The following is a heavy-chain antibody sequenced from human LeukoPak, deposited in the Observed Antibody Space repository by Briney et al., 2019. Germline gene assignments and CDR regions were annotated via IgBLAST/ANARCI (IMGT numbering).Heavy chain of an antibody. V-gene: IGHV1-2*02. D-gene: IGHD5-18*01. J-gene: IGHJ4*02. CDR3: ARGQTESWIQLWPYFDY. CDR2: INPNSGGT. CDR1: GYTFTGYY. Sequence: ASVKVSCKASGYTFTGYYMHWVRQAPGQGLEWMGWINPNSGGTNYAQKFQGRVTMTRDTSISTAYMELSRLRSDDTAVYYCARGQTESWIQLWPYFDYWGQGTLVTVSS.